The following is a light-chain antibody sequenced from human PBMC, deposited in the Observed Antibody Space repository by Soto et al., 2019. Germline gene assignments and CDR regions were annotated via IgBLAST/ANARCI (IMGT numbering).Light chain of an antibody. CDR2: MAS. CDR1: HTCLHSNGFNY. V-gene: IGKV2-28*01. Sequence: EMVVTESRLSLPVVHGGAASISCPSSHTCLHSNGFNYLDWYLQRPGQSPQLLIYMASSRASGVPDRFSGSGSGTDFTLTITRVEAEDVGIYYCMQAVQTPWSFGQGTKVDIK. J-gene: IGKJ1*01. CDR3: MQAVQTPWS.